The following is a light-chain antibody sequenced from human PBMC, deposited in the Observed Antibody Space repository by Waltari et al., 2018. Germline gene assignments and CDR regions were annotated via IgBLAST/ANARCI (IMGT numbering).Light chain of an antibody. J-gene: IGKJ4*01. CDR3: QQRYTWPLA. V-gene: IGKV3-11*01. Sequence: EIVLTQSPATLSLSPGQSAALSCRASQTISTSLAWYQQKPGQPPRLVIYDASNRATEIPARFSGSGSETDFNLTISSLEAEYFAVYYCQQRYTWPLAFGGGTTVEIK. CDR1: QTISTS. CDR2: DAS.